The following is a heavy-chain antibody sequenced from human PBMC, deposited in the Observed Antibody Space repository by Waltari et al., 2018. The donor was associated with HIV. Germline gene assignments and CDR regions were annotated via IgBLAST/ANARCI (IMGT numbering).Heavy chain of an antibody. V-gene: IGHV3-7*01. D-gene: IGHD3-16*01. Sequence: EVQLVESGGGLVQPGVSLLLACAVSGFTFGNYWMNWVRQAPGKGLEWVANIKEDGNKKYYVDSVKGRFTISRDNAKNSLYLQMNSLRAEDTAVYYCARGWGWGFDYWGQGTLVTVSS. CDR2: IKEDGNKK. CDR3: ARGWGWGFDY. CDR1: GFTFGNYW. J-gene: IGHJ4*02.